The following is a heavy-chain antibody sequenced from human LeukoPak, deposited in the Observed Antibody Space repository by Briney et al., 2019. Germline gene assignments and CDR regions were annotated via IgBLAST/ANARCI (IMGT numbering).Heavy chain of an antibody. Sequence: PSETLSLTCTVSGGSISSGGYYWSWIRQHPGKGLEWIGYIYYSGSTYYNPSLKSRVTISVDTSKNQFSLKLSSVIAADTAVYYCARATGSYFPFDYWGQGTLVTVSS. D-gene: IGHD1-26*01. J-gene: IGHJ4*02. CDR2: IYYSGST. V-gene: IGHV4-31*03. CDR1: GGSISSGGYY. CDR3: ARATGSYFPFDY.